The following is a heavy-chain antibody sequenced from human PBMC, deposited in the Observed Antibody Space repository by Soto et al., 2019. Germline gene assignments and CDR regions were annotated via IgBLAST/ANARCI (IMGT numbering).Heavy chain of an antibody. CDR1: GFTFSSYA. CDR3: AKKSGYYLGTDYYYYGMEV. V-gene: IGHV3-23*01. CDR2: ISGSGGST. J-gene: IGHJ6*02. Sequence: GGSLRLSCAASGFTFSSYAMSWVRQAPGKGLEWVSAISGSGGSTYYADSVKGRFTISRDNSKNTLYLQMNSLRAEDTAVYYCAKKSGYYLGTDYYYYGMEVWGQGTTVTVSS. D-gene: IGHD3-22*01.